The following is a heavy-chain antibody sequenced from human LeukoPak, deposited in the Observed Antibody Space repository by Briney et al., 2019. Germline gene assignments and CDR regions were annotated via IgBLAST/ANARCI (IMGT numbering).Heavy chain of an antibody. Sequence: GASVKVSCKASGYSFTGYYMHWVRQAPGQGLEWMGWINPNSGGTNYAQKFQGRVTMTRDTSISTAYMELSRLRSDDTAVYYCARDLLLEYSSAGSPDYWGQGTLVTVSS. CDR3: ARDLLLEYSSAGSPDY. CDR2: INPNSGGT. V-gene: IGHV1-2*02. J-gene: IGHJ4*02. D-gene: IGHD6-19*01. CDR1: GYSFTGYY.